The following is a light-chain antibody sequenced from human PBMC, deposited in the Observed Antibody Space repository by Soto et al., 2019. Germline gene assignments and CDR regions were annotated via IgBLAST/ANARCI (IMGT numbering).Light chain of an antibody. CDR1: SSDVGGYNY. Sequence: QSALTQPPSASGSPGQSVTISCTGTSSDVGGYNYVSWYQQHPGKAPTLMIYEVTKRPSGVPDRFSGSKSGNTASLTVSGLQADDEADYYCSSYAGSNNFFGGGTKVTVL. J-gene: IGLJ2*01. V-gene: IGLV2-8*01. CDR3: SSYAGSNNF. CDR2: EVT.